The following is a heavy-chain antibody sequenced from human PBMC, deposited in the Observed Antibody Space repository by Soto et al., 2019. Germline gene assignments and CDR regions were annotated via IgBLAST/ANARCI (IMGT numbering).Heavy chain of an antibody. CDR2: ISQSGFT. D-gene: IGHD6-19*01. CDR1: GGSFSGYY. J-gene: IGHJ5*02. V-gene: IGHV4-34*01. Sequence: PSETLSLTCAVYGGSFSGYYWSWIRQPPGKGLEWIGEISQSGFTNYNPSLESRVTISVDTSKSEFSLHLTSVTAADTALYYCARGLFSSGWYSYFDPWGQGTQVTVSS. CDR3: ARGLFSSGWYSYFDP.